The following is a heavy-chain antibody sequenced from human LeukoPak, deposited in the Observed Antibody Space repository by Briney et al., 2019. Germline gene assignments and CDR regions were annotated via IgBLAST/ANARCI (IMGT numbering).Heavy chain of an antibody. CDR3: AKEGAAFQPLNWFDP. Sequence: KPGGSLGLSCAASGFTFNRFALTWVRQAPGKGLEWVSTVTGSGTDTYYADSVKGRFTISRDNSKSTLYLQMSSLGADDTAVYYCAKEGAAFQPLNWFDPWGQGTLVTVSS. D-gene: IGHD2-15*01. CDR1: GFTFNRFA. V-gene: IGHV3-23*01. J-gene: IGHJ5*02. CDR2: VTGSGTDT.